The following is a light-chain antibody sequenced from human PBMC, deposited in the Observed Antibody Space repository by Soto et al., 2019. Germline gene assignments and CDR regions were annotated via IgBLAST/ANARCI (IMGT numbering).Light chain of an antibody. V-gene: IGKV3-15*01. Sequence: EIVMTHSPATLSVSPGERATLFCRASQSVSSNLAWYQQKAGQAPRFLISGASSRTTGIPERFSGSGPGTDFTLTISSLQSEDFAVYYSQQYNNWPHTFGQGTKVDIK. CDR3: QQYNNWPHT. J-gene: IGKJ2*01. CDR1: QSVSSN. CDR2: GAS.